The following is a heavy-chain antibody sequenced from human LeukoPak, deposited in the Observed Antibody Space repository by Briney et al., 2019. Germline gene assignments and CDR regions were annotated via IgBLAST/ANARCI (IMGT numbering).Heavy chain of an antibody. Sequence: PGGSLRLSCTASGLTFSTSGFDWVRQAPGKGLEWVASIGPTGSDRYHADSIKGRFTISRDNANNFPYLQMNSLRAEDTAVYYCATETNGRHYDYWGKGTLLTVSS. CDR2: IGPTGSDR. V-gene: IGHV3-21*06. CDR1: GLTFSTSG. CDR3: ATETNGRHYDY. D-gene: IGHD1-14*01. J-gene: IGHJ4*02.